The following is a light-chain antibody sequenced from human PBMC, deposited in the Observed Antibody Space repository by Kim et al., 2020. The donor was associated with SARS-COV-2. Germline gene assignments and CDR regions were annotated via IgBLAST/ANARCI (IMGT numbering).Light chain of an antibody. Sequence: QSALTQPASVSGSPGQSITISCTGTSSDVGGYNYDSWYQQHPGKAPKLMIYDVSKRPSGVSNRFSGSKSGNTASLTISGLQAEDEADYYCSSYTSSSTLVFGTGTKVTVL. CDR3: SSYTSSSTLV. CDR1: SSDVGGYNY. V-gene: IGLV2-14*01. CDR2: DVS. J-gene: IGLJ1*01.